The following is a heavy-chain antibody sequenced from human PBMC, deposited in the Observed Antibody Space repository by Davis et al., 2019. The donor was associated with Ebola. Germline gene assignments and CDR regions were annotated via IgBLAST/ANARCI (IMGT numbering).Heavy chain of an antibody. CDR2: ISGFNTNT. CDR3: ARAPNYDVLTGTSSYYFDY. J-gene: IGHJ4*02. D-gene: IGHD3-9*01. CDR1: AYIFISHY. Sequence: ASVKVTCKSSAYIFISHYLVWVRQAPGLGLEWMGWISGFNTNTNFAQKFQGSVTVSKDTSTNTAYMDLRSLTSDDTAIYYCARAPNYDVLTGTSSYYFDYWGQGTLVTVSS. V-gene: IGHV1-18*04.